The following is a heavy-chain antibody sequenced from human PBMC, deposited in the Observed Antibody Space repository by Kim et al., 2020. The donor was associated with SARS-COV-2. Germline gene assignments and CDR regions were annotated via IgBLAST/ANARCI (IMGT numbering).Heavy chain of an antibody. J-gene: IGHJ3*02. CDR3: AKSRDYLAFDI. V-gene: IGHV3-30*18. Sequence: GGSLRLSCAASGFTFSSYGMHWVRQAPGKGLEWVAVISYDGSNKYYADSVKGRFTISRDNSKNTLYLQMNSLRAEDTAVYYCAKSRDYLAFDIWGQGTMVTVSS. D-gene: IGHD4-17*01. CDR2: ISYDGSNK. CDR1: GFTFSSYG.